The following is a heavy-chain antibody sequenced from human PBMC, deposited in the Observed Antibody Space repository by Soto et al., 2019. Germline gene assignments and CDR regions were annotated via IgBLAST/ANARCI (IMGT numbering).Heavy chain of an antibody. CDR3: ARDKRGYSGYVETYYMDV. J-gene: IGHJ6*03. Sequence: SVKVSCKASGGTFSSYTISWVRQAPGQGLEWMGRIIPILGIANYAQKFQGRVTITADKSTSTAYMELSSLRSEDTAVYYCARDKRGYSGYVETYYMDVWGKGTTVTVSS. D-gene: IGHD5-12*01. CDR1: GGTFSSYT. V-gene: IGHV1-69*04. CDR2: IIPILGIA.